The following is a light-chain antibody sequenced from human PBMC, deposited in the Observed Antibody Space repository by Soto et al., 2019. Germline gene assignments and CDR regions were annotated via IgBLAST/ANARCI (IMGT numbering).Light chain of an antibody. CDR2: AAS. Sequence: DIQMTQSPSSLSASVGDRVTITCRASEGISSYLNWYQLKPGTAPKLLIYAASNLQSGVPPRFSGSGSGKDFTLTIAALQPDDVATYYGQRTYNAPPAFGQGTRLEIK. V-gene: IGKV1-39*01. J-gene: IGKJ5*01. CDR3: QRTYNAPPA. CDR1: EGISSY.